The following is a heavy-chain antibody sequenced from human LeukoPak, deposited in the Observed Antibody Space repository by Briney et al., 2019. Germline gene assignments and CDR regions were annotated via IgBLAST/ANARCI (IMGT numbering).Heavy chain of an antibody. CDR3: ARDGLAYCGGDCYSDY. CDR1: GYTFTSYG. CDR2: ISAYNGNT. Sequence: GASVKVSCKASGYTFTSYGISWVRQAPGQGLEWMGWISAYNGNTNYAQKLQGRVTMTTDTSTSTAYMELRSLRSDDTAVCYCARDGLAYCGGDCYSDYWGQGTLVTVSS. D-gene: IGHD2-21*02. V-gene: IGHV1-18*01. J-gene: IGHJ4*02.